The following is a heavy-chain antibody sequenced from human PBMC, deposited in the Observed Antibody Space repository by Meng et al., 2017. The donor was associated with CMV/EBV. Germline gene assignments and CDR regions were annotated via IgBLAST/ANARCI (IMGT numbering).Heavy chain of an antibody. D-gene: IGHD1-26*01. CDR1: GFTFSSYS. J-gene: IGHJ4*02. CDR2: ISSSSSYI. V-gene: IGHV3-21*01. Sequence: GDSLKISCAASGFTFSSYSMNWVRQAPGKGLEWVSSISSSSSYIYYADSVKGRFTISRDNAKNSLYLQMNSLRAEDTAVYYCAREVGAIDYWGQGTLVTVSS. CDR3: AREVGAIDY.